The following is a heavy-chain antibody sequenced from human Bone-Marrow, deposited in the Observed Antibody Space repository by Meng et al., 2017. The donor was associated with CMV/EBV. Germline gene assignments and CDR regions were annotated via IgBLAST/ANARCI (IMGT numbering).Heavy chain of an antibody. Sequence: VSGGSISRSNWWRCVRQPPGKGLEWIGEIYHSGSTNYNPSLKSRVTISVDKSKNQFSLKLSSVTAADTAVYYCARGGVAGRESLYYYWGQGTLVTVSS. D-gene: IGHD6-19*01. CDR2: IYHSGST. V-gene: IGHV4-4*02. CDR1: GGSISRSNW. CDR3: ARGGVAGRESLYYY. J-gene: IGHJ4*02.